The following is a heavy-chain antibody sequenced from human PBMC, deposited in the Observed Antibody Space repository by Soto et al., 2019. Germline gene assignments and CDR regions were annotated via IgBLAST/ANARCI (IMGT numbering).Heavy chain of an antibody. V-gene: IGHV3-30*18. D-gene: IGHD3-3*01. Sequence: QVQVVESGGGVVQPGRSLRLSCAASGFTFSSCGMHWVRQAPGKGLEWVTVMSFDGTKKYYADSVKGRFTISRDNSKNTLYLQMDSLRPEDTAVYYCAKAPGAGNRYDFFFDYWGRGTLVTVSS. J-gene: IGHJ4*02. CDR3: AKAPGAGNRYDFFFDY. CDR2: MSFDGTKK. CDR1: GFTFSSCG.